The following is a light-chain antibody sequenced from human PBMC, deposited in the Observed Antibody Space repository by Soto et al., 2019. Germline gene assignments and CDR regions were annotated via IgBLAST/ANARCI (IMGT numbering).Light chain of an antibody. J-gene: IGLJ3*02. CDR3: QVWDSSSDLKV. Sequence: SYELTQPPSVSVAPGQTARITCGGNNIGSKSVHWYQQKPSQAPVLVVYDDSDRPSGIPDRFSGSNSGNTATLTISRVEAGDEADYYCQVWDSSSDLKVFGGGTQLTVL. CDR2: DDS. V-gene: IGLV3-21*02. CDR1: NIGSKS.